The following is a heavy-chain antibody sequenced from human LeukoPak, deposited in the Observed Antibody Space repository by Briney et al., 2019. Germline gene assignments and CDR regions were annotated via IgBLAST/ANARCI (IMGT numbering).Heavy chain of an antibody. V-gene: IGHV4-59*01. D-gene: IGHD3-22*01. Sequence: SETLSLTCTASGGSISSYYWSWIRQPPGKGLEWIGYIYYSGSTNYNPSLKSRVTISVDTSKNRFSLKLSSVTAADTAVYYCARCYYDRQLDYWGQGTLVTVSS. J-gene: IGHJ4*02. CDR3: ARCYYDRQLDY. CDR1: GGSISSYY. CDR2: IYYSGST.